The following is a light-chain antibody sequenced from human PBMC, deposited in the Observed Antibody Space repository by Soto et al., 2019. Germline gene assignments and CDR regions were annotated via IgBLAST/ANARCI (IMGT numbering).Light chain of an antibody. V-gene: IGKV1-39*01. J-gene: IGKJ3*01. CDR2: AAS. CDR3: QQSYSTPFT. Sequence: DIQMTQSPSSLSASVGDRVTITCRASQSISSYLNWYQQKPGKAPKILIYAASSLQSGVPSRCSCSGSGTDFTLTISSLPPEDFATYYCQQSYSTPFTFGPGTKVDIK. CDR1: QSISSY.